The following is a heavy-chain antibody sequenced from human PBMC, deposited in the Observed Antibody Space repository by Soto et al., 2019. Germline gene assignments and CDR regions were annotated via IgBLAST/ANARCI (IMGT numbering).Heavy chain of an antibody. CDR2: IIAYNGNT. V-gene: IGHV1-18*01. Sequence: VASVKVSCKASGYTFTSYGISWVRQAPGQGLEWMGWIIAYNGNTNYAQKLQGRVTMTTDTSTSTAYMELRSLRSDDTVVYYFARVVIVVVPAAMRYYYYYIDVWGKGTTVTVSS. J-gene: IGHJ6*03. CDR3: ARVVIVVVPAAMRYYYYYIDV. CDR1: GYTFTSYG. D-gene: IGHD2-2*01.